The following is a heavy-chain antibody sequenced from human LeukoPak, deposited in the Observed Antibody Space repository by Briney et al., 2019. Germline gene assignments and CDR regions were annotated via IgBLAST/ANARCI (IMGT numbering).Heavy chain of an antibody. D-gene: IGHD2-15*01. CDR2: IRNKANSYTT. CDR1: GFTFSNAW. J-gene: IGHJ4*02. V-gene: IGHV3-72*01. CDR3: AKAHPRSRFDS. Sequence: GGSLRLSCAASGFTFSNAWMNWVRQAPGKGLDWVGRIRNKANSYTTEYAASVKGRFTISRDDSKNSLYLQMNSLKIEDTAVYYCAKAHPRSRFDSWGQGTLVTVSS.